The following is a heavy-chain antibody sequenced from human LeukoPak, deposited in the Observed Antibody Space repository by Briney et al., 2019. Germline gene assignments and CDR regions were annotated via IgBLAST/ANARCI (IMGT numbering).Heavy chain of an antibody. Sequence: SETLSLTCTVSGGSISSYYWSWIRQPPGKGLEWIGYIYYSGSTYYNPSLKSRVTISVDTSKNQFSLKLSSVTAADTAVYYCARVNAVADPFDYWGQGALVTVSS. CDR2: IYYSGST. CDR1: GGSISSYY. J-gene: IGHJ4*02. CDR3: ARVNAVADPFDY. D-gene: IGHD6-19*01. V-gene: IGHV4-59*12.